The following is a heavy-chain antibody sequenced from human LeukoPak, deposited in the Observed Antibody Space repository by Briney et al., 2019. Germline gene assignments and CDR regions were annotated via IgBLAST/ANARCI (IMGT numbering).Heavy chain of an antibody. Sequence: SLKLSCTASGGTFSSYAISWVRQAPGQGLEWVGGISPVFGKANYAQKFQGRVTITTDESTNTAYMELSSLRSEDTAVYYCARYRIAAAGIAYDYWGQRTLVTVSS. CDR3: ARYRIAAAGIAYDY. D-gene: IGHD6-13*01. CDR2: ISPVFGKA. V-gene: IGHV1-69*05. J-gene: IGHJ4*02. CDR1: GGTFSSYA.